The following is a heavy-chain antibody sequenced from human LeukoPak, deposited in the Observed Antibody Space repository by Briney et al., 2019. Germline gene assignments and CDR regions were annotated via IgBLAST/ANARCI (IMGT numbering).Heavy chain of an antibody. CDR1: GYTFTSYY. D-gene: IGHD2-15*01. CDR3: ATLSPGYCSGGSCQGFDY. V-gene: IGHV1-46*01. J-gene: IGHJ4*02. CDR2: INPSGGST. Sequence: ASVKVSCKASGYTFTSYYMHWVRQAPGQGREWMGIINPSGGSTSYAQKFQGRVTMTRDTSTSTVYMELSSLRSEDTAVYYCATLSPGYCSGGSCQGFDYWGQGTLVTVPS.